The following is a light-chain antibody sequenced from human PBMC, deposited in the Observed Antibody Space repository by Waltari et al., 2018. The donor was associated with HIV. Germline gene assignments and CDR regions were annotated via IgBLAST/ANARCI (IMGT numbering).Light chain of an antibody. Sequence: QSVLTQPPSASGTPGQRVTISCSGSSSKIGSNYIYWYQQLPGTAPKLLNYGNNQRPSGVPDRFSGSKSGTSASLAISGLRSEDEADYYCAAWDDTLSGRVFGGGTKLTVL. CDR1: SSKIGSNY. CDR3: AAWDDTLSGRV. CDR2: GNN. J-gene: IGLJ3*02. V-gene: IGLV1-47*01.